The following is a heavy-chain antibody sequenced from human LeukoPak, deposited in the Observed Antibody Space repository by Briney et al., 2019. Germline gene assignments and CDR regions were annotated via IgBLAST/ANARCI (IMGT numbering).Heavy chain of an antibody. Sequence: PSETLSLTCTVSGGSISSYYWSWIRQPPGKGLEWIGYIYYSGSTNYNPSLKSRVTISVDTSKNQFSLKLTSVTAADTAVYYCARAGFHDSTGYYTWLDYWGQGTLVTVSS. CDR1: GGSISSYY. V-gene: IGHV4-59*01. J-gene: IGHJ4*02. D-gene: IGHD3-22*01. CDR3: ARAGFHDSTGYYTWLDY. CDR2: IYYSGST.